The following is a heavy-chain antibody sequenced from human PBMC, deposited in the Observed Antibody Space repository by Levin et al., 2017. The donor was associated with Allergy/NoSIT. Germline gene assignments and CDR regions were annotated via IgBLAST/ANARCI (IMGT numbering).Heavy chain of an antibody. CDR1: GGSISSSSYY. CDR3: ARQATYVVGFDY. J-gene: IGHJ4*02. D-gene: IGHD1-26*01. CDR2: IYYSGST. Sequence: SETLSLTCTVSGGSISSSSYYWGWIRQPPGKGLEWIGSIYYSGSTYYNPSLKSRVTISVDTSKNQFSLKLSSVTAADTAVYYCARQATYVVGFDYWGQGTLVTVSS. V-gene: IGHV4-39*01.